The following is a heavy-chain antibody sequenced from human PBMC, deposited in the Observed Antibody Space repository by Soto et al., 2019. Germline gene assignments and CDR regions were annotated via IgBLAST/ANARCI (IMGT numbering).Heavy chain of an antibody. V-gene: IGHV1-8*01. CDR3: ARGGYSSGWYQVATPLGYCYYGMDV. CDR1: GYTFTSYD. J-gene: IGHJ6*02. D-gene: IGHD6-19*01. CDR2: MNPNSGNT. Sequence: ASVKVSCKASGYTFTSYDINWVRQATGQGLEWMGWMNPNSGNTGYAQKFQGRVTMTRNTSISTAYMELSSLRSEDTAVYYCARGGYSSGWYQVATPLGYCYYGMDVWGQGTTVTVSS.